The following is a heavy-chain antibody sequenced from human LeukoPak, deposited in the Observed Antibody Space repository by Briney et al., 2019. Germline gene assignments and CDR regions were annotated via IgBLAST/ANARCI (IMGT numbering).Heavy chain of an antibody. V-gene: IGHV3-23*01. CDR2: ISGSGGST. CDR1: GFTFSSYA. J-gene: IGHJ4*02. CDR3: AKGGQYSSGWHPYFDY. D-gene: IGHD6-19*01. Sequence: GGSLRLSCAASGFTFSSYAMSWVRQAPGKGLEWVSAISGSGGSTYYADSVKGRFTISRDNSKNTLYLQMNSLRAEDTAVYYCAKGGQYSSGWHPYFDYWGQGTLVTVSS.